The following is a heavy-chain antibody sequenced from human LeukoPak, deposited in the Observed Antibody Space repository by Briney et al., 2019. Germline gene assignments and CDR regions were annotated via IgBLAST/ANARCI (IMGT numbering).Heavy chain of an antibody. J-gene: IGHJ4*02. CDR3: TTDTAPDY. CDR1: GFTFSNAW. V-gene: IGHV3-15*01. D-gene: IGHD5-18*01. CDR2: IKSKTGGGTT. Sequence: PGGSLRLSCAASGFTFSNAWMSWVRQAPGKGLEWVGRIKSKTGGGTTDYAAPVKGRFTISRDDSKNTLYLQMNSLKTEDTAVYYCTTDTAPDYWGQGTLVTVSS.